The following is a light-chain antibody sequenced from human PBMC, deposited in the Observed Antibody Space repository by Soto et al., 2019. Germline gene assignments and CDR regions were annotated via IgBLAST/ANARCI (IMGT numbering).Light chain of an antibody. CDR3: QRYGSSPLYA. V-gene: IGKV3-20*01. Sequence: DIVLTQSPGTLSLSPGERATFSCRAIQSGNSDYLAWYQQRPGLAPRLLIYGTSNRATGIPDRFSGSGSGKDFTLTISTLEPEDFAVYYCQRYGSSPLYAFGHGTKLEIK. CDR2: GTS. J-gene: IGKJ2*01. CDR1: QSGNSDY.